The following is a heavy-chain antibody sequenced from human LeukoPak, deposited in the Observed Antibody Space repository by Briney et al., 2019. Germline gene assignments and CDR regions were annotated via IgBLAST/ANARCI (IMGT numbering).Heavy chain of an antibody. J-gene: IGHJ4*02. CDR1: GFTFSIYA. V-gene: IGHV3-23*01. CDR2: INDGGGNT. CDR3: GGYISGFYDY. Sequence: GGSLRLSCAASGFTFSIYAMSWVRLAPGKWLEWVSTINDGGGNTYYADSVRGRFTISRDNSEGTLFLQMNSLRPEDTAMYYCGGYISGFYDYWGQGTLVTVSS. D-gene: IGHD6-19*01.